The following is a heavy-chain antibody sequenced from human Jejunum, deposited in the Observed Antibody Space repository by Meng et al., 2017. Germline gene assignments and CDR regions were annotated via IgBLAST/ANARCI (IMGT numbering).Heavy chain of an antibody. Sequence: GGSLRLSCAASGFTFSNHWMQWVRQDPGKGLVWISRINSDGSDTTYADSVKGRFTISRDNAKNTLYLQMNSLRAEDTAVYYCARGGEISMIRGVMNFWGQGTLVTVSS. V-gene: IGHV3-74*01. CDR2: INSDGSDT. CDR1: GFTFSNHW. CDR3: ARGGEISMIRGVMNF. D-gene: IGHD3-10*01. J-gene: IGHJ4*02.